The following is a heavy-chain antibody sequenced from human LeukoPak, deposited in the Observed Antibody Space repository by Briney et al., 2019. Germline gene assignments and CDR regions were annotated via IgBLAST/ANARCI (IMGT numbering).Heavy chain of an antibody. CDR1: GFRFSTYG. CDR3: ANSKGLAVAAPFMCGDCFDAFDI. CDR2: IQHDESNK. Sequence: HTGGSLRLSCVASGFRFSTYGMHWVRQAPGKGLEWAAFIQHDESNKYYEDSVKGRFTISRDNSKNTLYLQMNSLRAEDTAVYYCANSKGLAVAAPFMCGDCFDAFDIWGQGTMVTVSS. J-gene: IGHJ3*02. V-gene: IGHV3-30*02. D-gene: IGHD2-21*01.